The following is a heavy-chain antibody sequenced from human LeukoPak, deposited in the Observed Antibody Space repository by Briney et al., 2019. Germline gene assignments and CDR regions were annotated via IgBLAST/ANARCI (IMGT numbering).Heavy chain of an antibody. J-gene: IGHJ4*02. D-gene: IGHD3-16*02. CDR2: ISSISDYI. CDR1: GFTLSSYS. Sequence: GGSLRLSCAAPGFTLSSYSMNWVRQAPGKGLEWVASISSISDYIYYADSVKGRFTISRDNAKNSLYLQMNSLRAEDTAVYYCARDRLSNREFDYWGQGTLVTVSS. V-gene: IGHV3-21*01. CDR3: ARDRLSNREFDY.